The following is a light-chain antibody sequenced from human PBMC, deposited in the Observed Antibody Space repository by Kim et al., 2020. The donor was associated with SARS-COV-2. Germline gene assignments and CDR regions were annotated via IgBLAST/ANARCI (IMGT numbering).Light chain of an antibody. CDR1: QSVSSY. CDR3: QQRFNWPIT. CDR2: DAS. V-gene: IGKV3-11*01. J-gene: IGKJ5*01. Sequence: ELVLTQSPATLSLSPGERATLSCRASQSVSSYLAWYQQKPGQAPRLLMYDASTRATGIPARFSGSGSGTDFTLTISSLEPEDFAVYYCQQRFNWPITFGQGTRLEIK.